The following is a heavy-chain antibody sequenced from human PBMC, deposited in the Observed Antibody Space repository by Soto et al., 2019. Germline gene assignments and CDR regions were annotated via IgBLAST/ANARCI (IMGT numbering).Heavy chain of an antibody. Sequence: ELQLVESGGGLVQPGGSLRLSCAASGFTFSTHSMDWVRQAPGKGLEWISFISSTGETKYYADSVKGRFTIYRDNAKNSLYLQMESLRYEDTGVYYCARELSLPDYWGQGTLVTVSS. CDR3: ARELSLPDY. CDR1: GFTFSTHS. J-gene: IGHJ4*02. CDR2: ISSTGETK. V-gene: IGHV3-48*02.